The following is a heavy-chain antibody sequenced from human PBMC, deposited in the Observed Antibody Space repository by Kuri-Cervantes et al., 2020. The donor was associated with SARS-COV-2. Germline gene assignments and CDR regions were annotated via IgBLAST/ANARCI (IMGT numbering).Heavy chain of an antibody. CDR3: AREDSYGYGDY. V-gene: IGHV3-21*01. D-gene: IGHD5-18*01. J-gene: IGHJ4*02. Sequence: GGSLRLSCAASGFTFSSYGMHWVRQAPGKGLEWVSSISSSSSYIYYADSVKGRFTISRDNAKNSLYLQMNSLRAEDTAVYYCAREDSYGYGDYWGQGTLVTVSS. CDR2: ISSSSSYI. CDR1: GFTFSSYG.